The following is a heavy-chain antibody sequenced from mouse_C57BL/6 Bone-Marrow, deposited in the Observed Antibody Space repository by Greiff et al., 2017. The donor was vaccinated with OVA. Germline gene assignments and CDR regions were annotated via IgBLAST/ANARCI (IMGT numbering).Heavy chain of an antibody. V-gene: IGHV1-81*01. CDR1: GYTFTSSG. CDR2: IYPRSGNT. Sequence: VKLMESGAELARPGASVKLSCKASGYTFTSSGISWVKQRTGQGLEWIGEIYPRSGNTYYNEKFKGKATLTADKSSSTAYMELRSLTSEDSAVYFCAREYGGDYWGQGTTLTVSS. D-gene: IGHD5-2*01. CDR3: AREYGGDY. J-gene: IGHJ2*01.